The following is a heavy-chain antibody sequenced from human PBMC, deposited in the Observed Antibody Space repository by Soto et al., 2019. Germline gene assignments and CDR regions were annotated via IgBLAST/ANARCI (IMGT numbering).Heavy chain of an antibody. CDR2: TYYSGGT. V-gene: IGHV4-59*01. D-gene: IGHD3-3*01. CDR3: ARVQRLARFLEVDDAFDI. CDR1: GGSISSYY. Sequence: QVQLQESGPGLVKPSETLSLTCTVSGGSISSYYWSWIRQPPGKGLKWFGYTYYSGGTNYNPSLKSRVAITVDTSKHPFSRKLSSVTASDTAVYYWARVQRLARFLEVDDAFDIWGQGTMVTVSS. J-gene: IGHJ3*02.